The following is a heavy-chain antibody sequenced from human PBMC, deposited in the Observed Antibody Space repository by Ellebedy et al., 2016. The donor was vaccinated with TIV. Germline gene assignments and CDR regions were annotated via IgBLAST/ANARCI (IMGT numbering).Heavy chain of an antibody. V-gene: IGHV5-51*01. CDR2: IYPGDSDT. J-gene: IGHJ4*02. D-gene: IGHD3-10*01. CDR1: GYSFTNYW. Sequence: GESLKISCKGSGYSFTNYWIGWVRQMPGKGLEWMGLIYPGDSDTRYSPSFQGQVTISVDKSTSTAYLQWSSLKASDTAMYYCARLWFGEFADYWGQGTLVTVSS. CDR3: ARLWFGEFADY.